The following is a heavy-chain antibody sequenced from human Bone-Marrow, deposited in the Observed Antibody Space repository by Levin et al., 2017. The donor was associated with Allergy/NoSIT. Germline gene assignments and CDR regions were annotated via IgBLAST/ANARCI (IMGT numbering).Heavy chain of an antibody. V-gene: IGHV1-46*01. Sequence: GGSLRLSCKAPGYTFTDYYMHWVRQAPGQGLEWMGIINPTKSVTSYAQKFQGRVTMTRDTSTSTIYMELTSLTFEDTAVYYCARAGLMTALDHWGQGTLVTVSS. CDR1: GYTFTDYY. CDR2: INPTKSVT. J-gene: IGHJ4*02. CDR3: ARAGLMTALDH. D-gene: IGHD2-8*01.